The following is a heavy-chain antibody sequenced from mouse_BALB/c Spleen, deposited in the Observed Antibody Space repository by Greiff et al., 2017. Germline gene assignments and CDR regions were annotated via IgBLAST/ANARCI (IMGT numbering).Heavy chain of an antibody. V-gene: IGHV3-6*02. Sequence: EVQLQESGPGLVKPSQSLSLTCSVTGYSITSGYYWNWIRQFPGNKLEWMGYISYDGSNNYNPSLKNRISITRDTSKNQFFLKLNSVTTEDTATYYCARTGYGNPFAYWGQGTLVTVSA. CDR3: ARTGYGNPFAY. CDR2: ISYDGSN. CDR1: GYSITSGYY. J-gene: IGHJ3*01. D-gene: IGHD2-1*01.